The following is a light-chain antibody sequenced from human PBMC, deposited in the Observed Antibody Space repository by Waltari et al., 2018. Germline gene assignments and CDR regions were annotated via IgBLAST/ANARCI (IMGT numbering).Light chain of an antibody. V-gene: IGLV1-40*01. CDR3: QSYDSSLSVWV. J-gene: IGLJ3*02. Sequence: QSVLTQPPSVSGAPGQRVTISGTGTSSNIGAGYHVHWYQQLPGTAPKLPIYGNNNRPSGVPDRFSGSKSGTSASLAITGLQADDEADYYCQSYDSSLSVWVFGGGTKLTVL. CDR2: GNN. CDR1: SSNIGAGYH.